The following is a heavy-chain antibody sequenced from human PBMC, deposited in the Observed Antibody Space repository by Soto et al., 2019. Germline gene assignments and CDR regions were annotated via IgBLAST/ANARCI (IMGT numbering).Heavy chain of an antibody. CDR3: ARGRITIFGVVISGADY. V-gene: IGHV1-46*01. CDR1: GYTFTSYY. CDR2: INPSGGST. Sequence: ASVKVSCQASGYTFTSYYMHWVRQAPGQGLEWMGIINPSGGSTSYAQKFQGRVTMTRDTSTSTVYMELSSLRSEDTAVYYCARGRITIFGVVISGADYWGQGTLVTVSS. D-gene: IGHD3-3*01. J-gene: IGHJ4*02.